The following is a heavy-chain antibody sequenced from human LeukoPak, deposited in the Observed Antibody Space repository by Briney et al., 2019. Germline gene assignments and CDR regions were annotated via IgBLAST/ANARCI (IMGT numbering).Heavy chain of an antibody. CDR3: ARQELLWNSSGWYPHNDY. CDR1: GFTFSIYW. J-gene: IGHJ4*02. D-gene: IGHD6-19*01. Sequence: GGSLRLSCAASGFTFSIYWMHWVRQAPGKGLVWVSRINSDGSSTSYADSVKGRFTISRDNAKNTLYLQMNSLRAEDTAVYYCARQELLWNSSGWYPHNDYWGQGTLVTVSS. V-gene: IGHV3-74*01. CDR2: INSDGSST.